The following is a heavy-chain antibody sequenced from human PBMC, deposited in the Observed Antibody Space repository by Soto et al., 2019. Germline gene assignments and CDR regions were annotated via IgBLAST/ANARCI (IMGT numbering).Heavy chain of an antibody. CDR2: IYPSGRT. CDR3: ARRGTDYVDS. CDR1: GGSINNGGYS. D-gene: IGHD1-26*01. V-gene: IGHV4-30-2*01. Sequence: QLQLQESGSGLVKPSQTLNLTCAVSGGSINNGGYSWSWIRQPPGKGLEWPGDIYPSGRTSYNPSLKSRVTISVDRAENRFFLNVTSVTAADTAVYYCARRGTDYVDSGGQGTLVTVSS. J-gene: IGHJ4*02.